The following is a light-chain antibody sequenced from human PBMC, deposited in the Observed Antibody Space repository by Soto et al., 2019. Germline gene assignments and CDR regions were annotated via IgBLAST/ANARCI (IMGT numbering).Light chain of an antibody. J-gene: IGLJ1*01. CDR2: HAT. CDR3: SSYTSSSTYV. Sequence: QSVLTQPASVSGSPGQSITISCTGTSSVVGTYNFVSWYQQHPGRAPILIIYHATDRPSGVSNRFSGSKSANTASLTISGLRAEDEADYYCSSYTSSSTYVFGTGTKVTVL. CDR1: SSVVGTYNF. V-gene: IGLV2-14*03.